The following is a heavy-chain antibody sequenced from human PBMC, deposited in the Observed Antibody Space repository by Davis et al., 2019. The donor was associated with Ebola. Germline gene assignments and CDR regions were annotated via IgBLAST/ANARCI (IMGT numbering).Heavy chain of an antibody. Sequence: PGGSLRLSCAVYGGSFSGYYWSWIRQPPGKGLEWIGEINHSGSTNYNPSLKSRVTISVDTSKNQFSLKLSSVTAADTAVYYCARSGYCGGDCWYFDLWGRGTLVTVSS. CDR2: INHSGST. J-gene: IGHJ2*01. V-gene: IGHV4-34*01. CDR3: ARSGYCGGDCWYFDL. CDR1: GGSFSGYY. D-gene: IGHD2-21*01.